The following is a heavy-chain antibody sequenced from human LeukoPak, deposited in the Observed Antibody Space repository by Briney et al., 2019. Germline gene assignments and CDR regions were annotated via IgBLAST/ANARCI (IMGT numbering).Heavy chain of an antibody. V-gene: IGHV3-53*01. J-gene: IGHJ4*02. CDR2: MYSHGLT. Sequence: GGSLRLSCAASGFSVISTYMSWVRQAPGKGLEWVSLMYSHGLTSYGDSVRGRFTISRDTSKNTLHLQMNSLRAEDTAIYYCVRDIGSYPPEKWGQGTLVTVSS. CDR3: VRDIGSYPPEK. CDR1: GFSVISTY. D-gene: IGHD1-26*01.